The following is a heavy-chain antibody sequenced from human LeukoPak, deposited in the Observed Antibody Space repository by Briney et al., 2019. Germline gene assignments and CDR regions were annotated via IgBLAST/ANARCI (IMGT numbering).Heavy chain of an antibody. V-gene: IGHV4-34*01. Sequence: SETLSLTCAVYGGSFSGYYWSWIRQPPGKGLEWIGEINHSGSTNYNPSLKSRVTISVDTSKNQFSLKLSSVTAADTAVYYCARGGGQQLAHDAFDIWGQGTMVTVSS. D-gene: IGHD6-13*01. J-gene: IGHJ3*02. CDR2: INHSGST. CDR1: GGSFSGYY. CDR3: ARGGGQQLAHDAFDI.